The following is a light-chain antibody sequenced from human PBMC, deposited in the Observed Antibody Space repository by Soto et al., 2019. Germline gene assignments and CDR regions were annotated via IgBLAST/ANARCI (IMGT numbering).Light chain of an antibody. CDR1: SSNIGAGYD. CDR3: QSHDSSLSGHAV. J-gene: IGLJ2*01. V-gene: IGLV1-40*01. Sequence: QSVLTQPPSVSGAPGQRVTLSCTGRSSNIGAGYDVHWYQQVPGTAPKLLIYGNSNRPSGVPDRFSGSKSGTSASLAITGLQAEDEADDYCQSHDSSLSGHAVFGGGTKVTVL. CDR2: GNS.